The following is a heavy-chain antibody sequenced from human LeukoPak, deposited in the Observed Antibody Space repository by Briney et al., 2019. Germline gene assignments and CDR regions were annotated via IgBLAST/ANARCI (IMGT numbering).Heavy chain of an antibody. CDR3: ARGYYYGSGSLSYYMDD. V-gene: IGHV1-2*02. CDR1: GYTFTGYY. CDR2: INPNSGGT. D-gene: IGHD3-10*01. J-gene: IGHJ6*03. Sequence: ASVKVSCKASGYTFTGYYMHWVRQAPGQGLEWMGWINPNSGGTNYAPKFQGRVTMTRDTSISTAYMELSRLRSDDTAVYYCARGYYYGSGSLSYYMDDWGKGTTVTVSS.